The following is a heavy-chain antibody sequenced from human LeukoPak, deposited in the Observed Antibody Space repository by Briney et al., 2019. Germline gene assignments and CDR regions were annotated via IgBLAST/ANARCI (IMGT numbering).Heavy chain of an antibody. CDR3: ARRIQGMAPYYFDY. J-gene: IGHJ4*02. Sequence: GGSLRLSCTASGLTFSSYWMHWVRQAPGKGLVWVSRINSDGGSTSYADSVKGRFTISRDNAKNTLYLQMNSLRAEDTAVYYCARRIQGMAPYYFDYRGQGTLVTVSS. V-gene: IGHV3-74*01. D-gene: IGHD5-24*01. CDR1: GLTFSSYW. CDR2: INSDGGST.